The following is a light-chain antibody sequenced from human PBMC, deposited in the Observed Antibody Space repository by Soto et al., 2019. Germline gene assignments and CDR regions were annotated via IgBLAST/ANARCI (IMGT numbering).Light chain of an antibody. CDR1: QIVTSSY. CDR2: GAS. Sequence: EIVLTQSPGTLSLAPGERATLFCRVSQIVTSSYLAWYQQKPGQAPRLLIYGASSRATGIPDRFSGSGSGTDFTLNISRLEPEDFAVYYCQQHGSSPPSWTFGQGTKGEIK. J-gene: IGKJ1*01. V-gene: IGKV3-20*01. CDR3: QQHGSSPPSWT.